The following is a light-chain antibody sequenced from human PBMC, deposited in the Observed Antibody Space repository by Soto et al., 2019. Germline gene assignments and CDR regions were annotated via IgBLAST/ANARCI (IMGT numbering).Light chain of an antibody. CDR1: QSGLYRSNNKNY. CDR3: QQNYASPRT. CDR2: WAS. Sequence: DIVMTQSPESLAVSLGERATFNCKSSQSGLYRSNNKNYLAWYQQKPGQPPKLMISWASTRESGVPDRFSGSGSGTDFTLNISSLQAEDVAVYYCQQNYASPRTFGQGTKVEIK. V-gene: IGKV4-1*01. J-gene: IGKJ1*01.